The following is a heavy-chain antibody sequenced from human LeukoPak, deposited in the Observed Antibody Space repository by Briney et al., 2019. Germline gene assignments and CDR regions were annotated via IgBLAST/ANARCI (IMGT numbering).Heavy chain of an antibody. J-gene: IGHJ5*01. CDR2: ISATSSDI. CDR1: GFDFESYT. V-gene: IGHV3-21*04. CDR3: AKGLFSAFDKYLDS. Sequence: PGGSLRLSCAASGFDFESYTMTWVRQAPGKGLEWVSLISATSSDINYAESVRGRFTITRDNAKNSLFLQMDSLRVEDTAIYYCAKGLFSAFDKYLDSWGTGTLVTVSS. D-gene: IGHD5-12*01.